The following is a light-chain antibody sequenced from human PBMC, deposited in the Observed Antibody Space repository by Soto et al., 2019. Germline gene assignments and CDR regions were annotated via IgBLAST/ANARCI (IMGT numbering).Light chain of an antibody. J-gene: IGKJ1*01. CDR3: QQYNSYSKT. CDR2: DPS. V-gene: IGKV1-5*01. Sequence: DIQMTQSPSTLSASVGDRVTITCRASQSISSWLAWYQQKPGKAPKLLIYDPSSLESGVPSRFSGSGSGTEFTLTISSLQPDDFATYYCQQYNSYSKTVGQGTKVEIK. CDR1: QSISSW.